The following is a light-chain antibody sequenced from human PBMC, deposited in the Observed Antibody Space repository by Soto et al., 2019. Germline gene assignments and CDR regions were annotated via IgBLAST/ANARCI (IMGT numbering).Light chain of an antibody. CDR1: QSVSSSY. J-gene: IGKJ2*01. V-gene: IGKV3D-7*01. CDR2: GAS. Sequence: PGERVTLSCRASQSVSSSYLTWYQQKPGQAPRLLIYGASTRATSIPARFSGSGSGTDFTLTISSLQPEDFAVYYCQQDYNLPQSTLFGQGTKLEIK. CDR3: QQDYNLPQSTL.